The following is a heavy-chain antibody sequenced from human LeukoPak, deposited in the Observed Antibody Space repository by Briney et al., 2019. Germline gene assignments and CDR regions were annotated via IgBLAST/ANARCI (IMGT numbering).Heavy chain of an antibody. CDR2: IRYDGRNK. V-gene: IGHV3-30*02. CDR1: GFTFSSYG. CDR3: ARDPYSGSYSAYYYYYMDV. Sequence: GGSLRLSCAASGFTFSSYGMHWVRQAPGKGLEWVAFIRYDGRNKYYADSVRGRFTISRDNAKNSLYLQMNSLRAEDTAVYYCARDPYSGSYSAYYYYYMDVWGKGTTVTVSS. D-gene: IGHD1-26*01. J-gene: IGHJ6*03.